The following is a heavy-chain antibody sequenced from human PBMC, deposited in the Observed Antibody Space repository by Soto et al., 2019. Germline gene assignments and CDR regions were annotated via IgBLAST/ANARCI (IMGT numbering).Heavy chain of an antibody. D-gene: IGHD3-22*01. J-gene: IGHJ4*02. Sequence: ESLKISCKGSGYSFTSYWIGWVRQMPGKGLEWMGIIYPGDSDTRYSPSFQGQVTISADKSISTAYLQWSSLKASDTAMYYCARHSEVVVITTPPDYWGQGTLVTVSS. CDR3: ARHSEVVVITTPPDY. CDR1: GYSFTSYW. V-gene: IGHV5-51*01. CDR2: IYPGDSDT.